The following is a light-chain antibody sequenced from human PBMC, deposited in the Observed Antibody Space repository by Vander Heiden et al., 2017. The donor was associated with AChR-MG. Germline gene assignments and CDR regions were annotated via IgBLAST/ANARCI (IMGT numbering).Light chain of an antibody. CDR1: QSISSY. J-gene: IGKJ3*01. V-gene: IGKV1-39*01. CDR3: QQSYSTLFT. CDR2: AAS. Sequence: DIQMTQSPSSLSASVGDRVTITCRASQSISSYLNWYQQKPGKAPKLLIYAASRLQSGVPSRFSGSGSGTDFTLTISSLQPEDFANYYCQQSYSTLFTFGHGTKVDIK.